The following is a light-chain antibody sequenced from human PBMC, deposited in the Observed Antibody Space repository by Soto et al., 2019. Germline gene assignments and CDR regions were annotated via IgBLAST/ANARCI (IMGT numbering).Light chain of an antibody. J-gene: IGLJ2*01. CDR3: ASYTTSSTLE. CDR2: EVS. CDR1: SSDVGAYNY. V-gene: IGLV2-14*01. Sequence: QSALTQPASVSGSPGQSITISCTGTSSDVGAYNYVSWYQQHPGQAPKLMIYEVSNRPSGGSSRFSGSKSGNTASLTISGLQAEDEADYYCASYTTSSTLEIGGGTKLTVL.